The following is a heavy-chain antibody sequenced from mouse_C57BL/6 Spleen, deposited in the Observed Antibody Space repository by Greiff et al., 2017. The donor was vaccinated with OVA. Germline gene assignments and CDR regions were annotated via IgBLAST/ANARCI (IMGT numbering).Heavy chain of an antibody. D-gene: IGHD2-3*01. Sequence: EVQRVESGGGLVQPKGSLKLSCAASGFSFNTYAMNWVRQAPGKGLEWVARIRSKSNNYATYYADSVKDRFTISRDDSESMLYLQMNNLKTEDTAMYYCVRDGYYVFAYWCQGTLVTFSA. J-gene: IGHJ3*01. CDR2: IRSKSNNYAT. V-gene: IGHV10-1*01. CDR3: VRDGYYVFAY. CDR1: GFSFNTYA.